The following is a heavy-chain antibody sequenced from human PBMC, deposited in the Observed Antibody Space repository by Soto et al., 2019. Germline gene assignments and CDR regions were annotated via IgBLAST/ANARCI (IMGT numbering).Heavy chain of an antibody. CDR2: INHSGRT. J-gene: IGHJ6*02. D-gene: IGHD7-27*01. CDR1: GGSISRSDW. V-gene: IGHV4-4*02. CDR3: ARDWDYYGMDV. Sequence: SETLSLTCAVSGGSISRSDWWTWVRQTPGKGLEWIGEINHSGRTNYNPSLRSRVTISVDKSKSQFSLRLSSVSAADTAVYFCARDWDYYGMDVWGQGTTVTVSS.